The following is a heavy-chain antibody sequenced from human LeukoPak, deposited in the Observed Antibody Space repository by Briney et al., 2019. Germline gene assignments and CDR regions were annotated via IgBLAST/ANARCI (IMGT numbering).Heavy chain of an antibody. CDR1: GGTFSSYA. D-gene: IGHD3-9*01. V-gene: IGHV1-69*05. J-gene: IGHJ4*02. Sequence: GASVKVSCKASGGTFSSYAISWVRQAPGQGLEWMGGIIPIFGTANYAQKFQGRVTMTTDTSTSTAYMELRSLRSDDTAVYYCASGLGKKLRYFDWLLNYWGQGTLVTVSS. CDR2: IIPIFGTA. CDR3: ASGLGKKLRYFDWLLNY.